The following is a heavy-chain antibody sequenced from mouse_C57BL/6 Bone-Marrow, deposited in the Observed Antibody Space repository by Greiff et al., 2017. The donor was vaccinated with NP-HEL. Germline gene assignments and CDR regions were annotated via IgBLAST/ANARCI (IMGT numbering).Heavy chain of an antibody. CDR2: IYPGSGST. J-gene: IGHJ3*01. D-gene: IGHD1-3*01. CDR1: GYTFTSYW. V-gene: IGHV1-55*01. Sequence: QVQLQQPGAELVKPGASVKMSCKASGYTFTSYWITWVKQRPGQGLEWIGDIYPGSGSTNYNEKFKSKATLTVDKPSSTAYMQLSSLTSEDSAVYYCGKGLILFAYWGQGTLVTVSA. CDR3: GKGLILFAY.